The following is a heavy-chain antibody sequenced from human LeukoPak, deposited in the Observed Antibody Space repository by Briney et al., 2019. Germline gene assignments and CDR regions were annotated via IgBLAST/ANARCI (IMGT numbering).Heavy chain of an antibody. CDR2: IYYSGST. CDR1: GGSISSGGYY. Sequence: SETLSLTCTVSGGSISSGGYYWSWIRQHPGKGLEWIGYIYYSGSTYYNPSLKSRVTISVDTSKNQFSLKLSSVTAADTAVYYCASIDYGSGSRRSGRNNWFDPWGQGTLVTVSS. D-gene: IGHD3-10*01. CDR3: ASIDYGSGSRRSGRNNWFDP. J-gene: IGHJ5*02. V-gene: IGHV4-31*03.